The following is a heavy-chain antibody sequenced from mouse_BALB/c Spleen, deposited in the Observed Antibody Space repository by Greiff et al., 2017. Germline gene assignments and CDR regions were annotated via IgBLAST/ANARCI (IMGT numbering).Heavy chain of an antibody. V-gene: IGHV14-4*02. J-gene: IGHJ3*01. Sequence: EVQLQQSGAELVRSGASVKLSCPASGFNIKDYYMHWVKQRPEQGLEWIGWIDPQNGDTEYAPKFQGKATMTADTSSNTAYLQLSSLTSEDTAVYYGKGYTTGFAYWGQGTLVTVSA. CDR3: KGYTTGFAY. CDR1: GFNIKDYY. CDR2: IDPQNGDT. D-gene: IGHD1-1*01.